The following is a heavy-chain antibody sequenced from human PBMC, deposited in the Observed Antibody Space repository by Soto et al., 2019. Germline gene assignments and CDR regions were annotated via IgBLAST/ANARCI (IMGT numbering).Heavy chain of an antibody. CDR2: IYYSGST. CDR1: GYSISSYY. J-gene: IGHJ4*02. CDR3: ARGRGGIYYDSSGYYLDY. Sequence: SETLSLTCAVSGYSISSYYWSWIRQPPGKGLEWIGYIYYSGSTNYNPSLKSRVTISVDTSKNQFSLKLSSVTAADTAVYYRARGRGGIYYDSSGYYLDYWGQGTLVTVSS. D-gene: IGHD3-22*01. V-gene: IGHV4-59*01.